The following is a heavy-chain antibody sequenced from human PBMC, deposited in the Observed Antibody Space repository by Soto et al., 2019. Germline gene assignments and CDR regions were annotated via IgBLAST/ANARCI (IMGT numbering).Heavy chain of an antibody. CDR1: GGSISSYY. J-gene: IGHJ4*02. D-gene: IGHD3-10*01. Sequence: PSETLSLTCTVSGGSISSYYWSWIRQPPGKGLEWIGYIYYSGSTNYNPSLKSRVTISVDTSKNQFSLKLSSVTAADTAAYYCARVWGLSAVRGFSGGLDYWGQGTLVTVSS. CDR3: ARVWGLSAVRGFSGGLDY. CDR2: IYYSGST. V-gene: IGHV4-59*01.